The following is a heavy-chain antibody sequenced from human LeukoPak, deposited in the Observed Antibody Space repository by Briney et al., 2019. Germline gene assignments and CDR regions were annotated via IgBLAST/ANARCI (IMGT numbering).Heavy chain of an antibody. CDR3: TSIYCGGDCYSVDAFDI. Sequence: PGRSLRLSCAASRFTFSSYAMHWVRQAPGKGLEWVAVISYDGSNKYYADSVKGRFTISRDNSKNTLYLQMNSLRAEDTAVYYCTSIYCGGDCYSVDAFDIWGQGTMVTVSS. D-gene: IGHD2-21*02. J-gene: IGHJ3*02. CDR1: RFTFSSYA. CDR2: ISYDGSNK. V-gene: IGHV3-30-3*01.